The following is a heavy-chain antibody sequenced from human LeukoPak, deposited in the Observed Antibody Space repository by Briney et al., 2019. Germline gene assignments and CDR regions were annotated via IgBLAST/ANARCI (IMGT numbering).Heavy chain of an antibody. CDR1: GFTFSSYG. CDR3: ARSLWFGELFPSGY. CDR2: ISYDGSNK. V-gene: IGHV3-30*03. J-gene: IGHJ4*02. Sequence: GGSLRLSCAASGFTFSSYGMHWVRQAPGKGLEWVAVISYDGSNKYYADSVKGRFTISRDNSKNTLYLQMGSLRAEDMAVYYCARSLWFGELFPSGYWGQGTLVTVSS. D-gene: IGHD3-10*01.